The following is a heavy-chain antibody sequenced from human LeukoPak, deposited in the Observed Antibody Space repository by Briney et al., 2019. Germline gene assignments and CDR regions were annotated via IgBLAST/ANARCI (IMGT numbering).Heavy chain of an antibody. Sequence: GGSLRLSCAASGFTFSNAWMSWVRQAPGKGLEWVGRIKSKTDGGTTDYAAPVTGRFTLSRDDSKNTLYLQMNSLKTEDTAVYYCLRDWYGSGSYWQIRESYFDYWGQGTLVTVSS. V-gene: IGHV3-15*01. CDR3: LRDWYGSGSYWQIRESYFDY. CDR1: GFTFSNAW. D-gene: IGHD3-10*01. J-gene: IGHJ4*02. CDR2: IKSKTDGGTT.